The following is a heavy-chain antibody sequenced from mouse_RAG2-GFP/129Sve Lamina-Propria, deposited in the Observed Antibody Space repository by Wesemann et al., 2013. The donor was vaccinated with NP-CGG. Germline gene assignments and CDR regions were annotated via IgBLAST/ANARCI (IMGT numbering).Heavy chain of an antibody. V-gene: IGHV3-8*01. CDR3: ARSRTGTGFAY. Sequence: LEYMGYISYSGSTYYNPSLKSRISITRDTSKNQYYLQLNSVTTEDTATYYCARSRTGTGFAYWGQGTLVTVSA. D-gene: IGHD4-1*01. CDR2: ISYSGST. J-gene: IGHJ3*01.